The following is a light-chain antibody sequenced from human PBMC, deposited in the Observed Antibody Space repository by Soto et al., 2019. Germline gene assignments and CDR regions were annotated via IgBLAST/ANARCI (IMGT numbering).Light chain of an antibody. Sequence: QTVVTQEASLSVSPGTTVTLTCGLSSGSVSANYYPSWYQQTPGQAPRTLIYNTNTRSPGVPGRFSGSILGNKAALTITGAQADDESDYYCVLYMGSGIWVFGGGTKVAVL. CDR2: NTN. CDR1: SGSVSANYY. V-gene: IGLV8-61*01. J-gene: IGLJ3*02. CDR3: VLYMGSGIWV.